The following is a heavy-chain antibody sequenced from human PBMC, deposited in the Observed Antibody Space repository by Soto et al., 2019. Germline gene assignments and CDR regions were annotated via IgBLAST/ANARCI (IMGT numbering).Heavy chain of an antibody. CDR1: GYTFTIYG. Sequence: GASVKVSCKASGYTFTIYGISWVRQAPGQGLEWMGWISGYNGNTDYAQNLQDRVTLTTDASTSSVYMELGSLRSDDTAVYYCARVDYYDSSGYYGYWGQGTLVTVSS. V-gene: IGHV1-18*04. CDR2: ISGYNGNT. CDR3: ARVDYYDSSGYYGY. J-gene: IGHJ4*02. D-gene: IGHD3-22*01.